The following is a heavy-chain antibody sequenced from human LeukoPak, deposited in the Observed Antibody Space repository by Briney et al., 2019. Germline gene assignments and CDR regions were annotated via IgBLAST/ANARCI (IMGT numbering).Heavy chain of an antibody. Sequence: GRSLRFSSAASGFTFSSYPMHGFDQAPGRGLDWVAVISYDGNNKSYAASVKGRFPVSRDNPKNTLYLEMNGLRAEDTAVFYCTRELTSGYFDSWGQGTLVTVSS. D-gene: IGHD6-6*01. CDR1: GFTFSSYP. CDR3: TRELTSGYFDS. V-gene: IGHV3-30-3*01. CDR2: ISYDGNNK. J-gene: IGHJ4*02.